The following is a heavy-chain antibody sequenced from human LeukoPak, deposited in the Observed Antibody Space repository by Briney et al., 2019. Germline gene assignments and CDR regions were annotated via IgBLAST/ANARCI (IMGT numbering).Heavy chain of an antibody. CDR1: GGSFSGYY. Sequence: PSETLSLTCAVYGGSFSGYYWSWIRQPPGKGLEWVGDINHSGSTNYNPSLKSRVTLSVDTSKDHFPLKLSSVTAADTAVYYCARDSITIFGVVTRFDYWGQGTLVTVSS. D-gene: IGHD3-3*01. J-gene: IGHJ4*02. V-gene: IGHV4-34*01. CDR3: ARDSITIFGVVTRFDY. CDR2: INHSGST.